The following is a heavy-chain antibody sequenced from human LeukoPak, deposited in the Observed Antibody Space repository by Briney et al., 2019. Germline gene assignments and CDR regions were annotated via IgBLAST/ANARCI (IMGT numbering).Heavy chain of an antibody. CDR1: GGSISSYH. CDR3: ARDVLPQDY. CDR2: MFASGST. D-gene: IGHD2-15*01. J-gene: IGHJ4*02. V-gene: IGHV4-4*07. Sequence: PSETLSLTCTVSGGSISSYHWSWIRQPAGKGLEWIGRMFASGSTNYNPSLKSRVTISVDKSKYQFSLKLSSVTAADTAVYYCARDVLPQDYWGQGTLVTVSS.